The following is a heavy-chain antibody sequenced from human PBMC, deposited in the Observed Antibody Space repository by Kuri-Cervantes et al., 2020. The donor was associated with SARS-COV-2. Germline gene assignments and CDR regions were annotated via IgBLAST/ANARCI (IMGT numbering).Heavy chain of an antibody. V-gene: IGHV1-69*05. CDR2: IIPLFGSA. Sequence: SVKVSCKSSADTFSNHAISWVRQAPGQGLEWMGGIIPLFGSAKYAQSFYGRVTMTTDRSTNTAYMELNSLTSEDTAVYYCARSNYGSGSPYRPGAYYYYMDVWGKGTTVTVSS. CDR3: ARSNYGSGSPYRPGAYYYYMDV. J-gene: IGHJ6*03. CDR1: ADTFSNHA. D-gene: IGHD3-10*01.